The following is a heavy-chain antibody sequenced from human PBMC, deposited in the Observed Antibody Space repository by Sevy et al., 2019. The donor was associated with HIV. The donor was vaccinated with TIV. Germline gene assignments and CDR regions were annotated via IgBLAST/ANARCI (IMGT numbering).Heavy chain of an antibody. V-gene: IGHV3-23*01. D-gene: IGHD6-13*01. CDR1: GFTFSSYA. CDR2: ISGSGGST. CDR3: AKGGFVDYSSSWLPHFDY. J-gene: IGHJ4*01. Sequence: GGSLRLSCAASGFTFSSYAMSWVRQAPGKGLEWVSAISGSGGSTYYADSVKGRFTISRDNSKNTLYLQMNSLRAEDTAVYYCAKGGFVDYSSSWLPHFDYWGHGTLVTVSS.